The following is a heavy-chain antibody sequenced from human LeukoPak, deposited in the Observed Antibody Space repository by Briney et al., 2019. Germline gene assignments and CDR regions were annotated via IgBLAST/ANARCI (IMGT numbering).Heavy chain of an antibody. J-gene: IGHJ4*01. CDR1: GFTFSDYY. D-gene: IGHD2-2*01. CDR3: ARSDRRSSSCYEFDY. V-gene: IGHV3-11*04. Sequence: GGSLRLSCAASGFTFSDYYMSWLRQAPGKGLEWVSYIRSSGSIKFYADSVRGRFTISRDNAKNSLYLQMNSLRAEDTAVYYCARSDRRSSSCYEFDYWGKGTLVTVSS. CDR2: IRSSGSIK.